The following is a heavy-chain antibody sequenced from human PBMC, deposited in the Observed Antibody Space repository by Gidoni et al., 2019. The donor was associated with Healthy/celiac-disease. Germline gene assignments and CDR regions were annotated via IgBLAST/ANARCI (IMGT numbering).Heavy chain of an antibody. V-gene: IGHV4-34*01. Sequence: QVQLQQWGAGLLKPSETLSLTCAVYGGSFSGYYWSWIRQPPGKGLEWIGEINHSGSTNYNPSLKSRVTISVDTSKNQFSLKLSSVTAADTAVYYCARVAVAGRTADYWGQGTLVIVSS. D-gene: IGHD6-19*01. CDR1: GGSFSGYY. J-gene: IGHJ4*02. CDR3: ARVAVAGRTADY. CDR2: INHSGST.